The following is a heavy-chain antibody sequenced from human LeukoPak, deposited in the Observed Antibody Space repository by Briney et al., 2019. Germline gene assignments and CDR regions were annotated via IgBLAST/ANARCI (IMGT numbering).Heavy chain of an antibody. D-gene: IGHD6-13*01. Sequence: PGGSLRLSCAASGFTFSSYAMSWGRQAPGQGLEWASAISGSGGSTYYADSVKGRFTISRDNSKNTLYLQMNSLRAEDTAVYYCASARRRWYYFDYWGQGTLVTVSS. CDR1: GFTFSSYA. J-gene: IGHJ4*02. CDR3: ASARRRWYYFDY. CDR2: ISGSGGST. V-gene: IGHV3-23*01.